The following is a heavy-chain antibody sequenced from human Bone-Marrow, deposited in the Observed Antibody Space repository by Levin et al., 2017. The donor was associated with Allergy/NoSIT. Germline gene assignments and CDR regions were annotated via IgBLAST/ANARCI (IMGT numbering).Heavy chain of an antibody. Sequence: SVKVSCKPSGGTFSSYIIHWVRQAPGQGLEWMGRIIPTVGITNYAQHFQGRLTITADKSTSTAYMDLSSLTSGDTAVYYCARDWATVTGPRYLRHWGQGTLISVSS. CDR3: ARDWATVTGPRYLRH. CDR2: IIPTVGIT. CDR1: GGTFSSYI. J-gene: IGHJ1*01. D-gene: IGHD6-19*01. V-gene: IGHV1-69*04.